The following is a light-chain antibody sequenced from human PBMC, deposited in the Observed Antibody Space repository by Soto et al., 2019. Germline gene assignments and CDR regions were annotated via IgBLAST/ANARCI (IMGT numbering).Light chain of an antibody. CDR2: DSS. Sequence: DIQMTQSPSSLSASVGDRVTITCQASQDISKYLNWYQQKPGKAPKLLIYDSSNLETGVPSRFSGSGSRTDFTLTINSLQPEDIAKYYCQQYKRRLSFGPGTKVDIK. CDR3: QQYKRRLS. J-gene: IGKJ3*01. V-gene: IGKV1-33*01. CDR1: QDISKY.